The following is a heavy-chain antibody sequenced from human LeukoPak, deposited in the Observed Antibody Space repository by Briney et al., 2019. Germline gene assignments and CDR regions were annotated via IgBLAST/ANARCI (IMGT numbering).Heavy chain of an antibody. D-gene: IGHD5-18*01. Sequence: GGSLRLSCAASGFTFSSYWMSWVRQAPGKGLEWVANIKHDGSEKYYVDSVKGRFTISRDNAKNSLYLQMNSLRAEDTAVYYCARDPGYSYGYYYFDYWGQGTLVTVSS. V-gene: IGHV3-7*01. CDR3: ARDPGYSYGYYYFDY. J-gene: IGHJ4*02. CDR1: GFTFSSYW. CDR2: IKHDGSEK.